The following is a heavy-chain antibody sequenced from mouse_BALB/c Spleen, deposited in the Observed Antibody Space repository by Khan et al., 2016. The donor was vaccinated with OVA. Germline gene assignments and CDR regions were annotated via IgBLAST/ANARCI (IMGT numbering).Heavy chain of an antibody. CDR3: SREVRLHYYAMDY. CDR2: IYPSDSYT. CDR1: GYTFTNSW. V-gene: IGHV1-69*02. D-gene: IGHD2-14*01. J-gene: IGHJ4*01. Sequence: QVQLKQSGAELVRPGASVKLSCKASGYTFTNSWINWVKQRPGQGLEWIGNIYPSDSYTNYNQNFKDKATLTVDKSSSTAYMQLSSPTSADSAVYYCSREVRLHYYAMDYWGQGTSVTVSS.